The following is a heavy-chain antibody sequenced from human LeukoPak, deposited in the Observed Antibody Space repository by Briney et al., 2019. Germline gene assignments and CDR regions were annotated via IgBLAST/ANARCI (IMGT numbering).Heavy chain of an antibody. Sequence: GASVKVSCKASGGTFSSYAISWVRQAPGQGLEWMGWINPNSGGTNYAQKFQGRVTMTRDTSISTAYMELSRLRSDDTAVYYCAREPRRYYYGSGSYSPLGYWGQGTLVTVSS. D-gene: IGHD3-10*01. V-gene: IGHV1-2*02. J-gene: IGHJ4*02. CDR2: INPNSGGT. CDR3: AREPRRYYYGSGSYSPLGY. CDR1: GGTFSSYA.